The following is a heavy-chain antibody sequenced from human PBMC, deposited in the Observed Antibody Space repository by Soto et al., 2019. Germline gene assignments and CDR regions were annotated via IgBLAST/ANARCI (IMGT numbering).Heavy chain of an antibody. CDR3: AHGSGWLFDY. Sequence: QITLKESGPTLVKPTQTLTLTCTFSGFSLTTSAVGVGWIRQPPGKALEWLALLYWDDDNQYSPSLRNRLTLTKDTFKNQVVLTMTNMDPVDTATYYCAHGSGWLFDYWGQGTLVTVSS. CDR2: LYWDDDN. D-gene: IGHD6-19*01. J-gene: IGHJ4*02. CDR1: GFSLTTSAVG. V-gene: IGHV2-5*02.